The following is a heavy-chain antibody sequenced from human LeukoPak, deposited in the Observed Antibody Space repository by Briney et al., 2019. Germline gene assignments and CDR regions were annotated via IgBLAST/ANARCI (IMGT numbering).Heavy chain of an antibody. J-gene: IGHJ4*02. CDR1: GFTFSDYY. Sequence: GGSLRLSCAASGFTFSDYYMNWIRQAPGKGLECLSYISSSGDTIYYADSVKGRFTISRDNAKNSLYLQMNSLRAEDTAVYYCARRVGRDYSLNYWGQGTLVTVSS. CDR2: ISSSGDTI. D-gene: IGHD4-11*01. CDR3: ARRVGRDYSLNY. V-gene: IGHV3-11*04.